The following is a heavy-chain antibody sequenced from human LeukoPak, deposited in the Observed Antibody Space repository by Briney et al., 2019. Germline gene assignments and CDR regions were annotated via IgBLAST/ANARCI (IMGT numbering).Heavy chain of an antibody. V-gene: IGHV3-30*02. Sequence: GGSLRLSCAASGFTFSNFGMSWVRQAPGKGLEWVAFLRYDGNNKYYADSVEGRFTISRDTSKNTLYLQMNSLRAEDTAVYYCAKDSATYSCDYWGQGTLVTVSS. CDR1: GFTFSNFG. CDR3: AKDSATYSCDY. D-gene: IGHD2/OR15-2a*01. J-gene: IGHJ4*02. CDR2: LRYDGNNK.